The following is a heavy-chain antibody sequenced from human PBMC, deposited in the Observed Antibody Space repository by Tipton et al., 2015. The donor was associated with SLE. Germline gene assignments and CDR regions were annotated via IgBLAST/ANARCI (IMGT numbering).Heavy chain of an antibody. CDR1: GGSINSSSHY. V-gene: IGHV4-39*07. D-gene: IGHD5-12*01. Sequence: TLSLTCTVSGGSINSSSHYWGWIRQSPGKGLEYLGSIFYSGSTYYNPSLESRVTISVDTSKNHFSLKLSSVTAADTAVYYCARAGLATSYYYYMDVWGKGTTVTVSS. CDR3: ARAGLATSYYYYMDV. CDR2: IFYSGST. J-gene: IGHJ6*03.